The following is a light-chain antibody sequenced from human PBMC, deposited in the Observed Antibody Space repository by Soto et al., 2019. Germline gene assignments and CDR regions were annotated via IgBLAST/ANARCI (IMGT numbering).Light chain of an antibody. CDR3: QQYYDWPQPFT. V-gene: IGKV3D-15*01. CDR1: QSVSTH. J-gene: IGKJ2*01. CDR2: RPS. Sequence: EIVMTQSPATLSVSPGERVTLPCKSSQSVSTHLACYQQRPGQAPRHLIYRPSTRPTDGPGRFSGSGSGSEFALTLSSLQSEDLDLYFCQQYYDWPQPFTFGQGTKLEIK.